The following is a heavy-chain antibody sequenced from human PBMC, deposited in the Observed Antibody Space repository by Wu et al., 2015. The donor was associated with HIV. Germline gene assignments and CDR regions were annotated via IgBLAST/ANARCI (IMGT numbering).Heavy chain of an antibody. CDR1: GYTFSGHY. CDR2: INPNNGGT. CDR3: ASDPGW. V-gene: IGHV1-2*02. Sequence: QVQLVQSGAGVKKPGASVKVSCKASGYTFSGHYMHWVRQAPGQGLEWMGWINPNNGGTNYVQKFQGRVTMTRDTSISTAYLELSRLRSDDTAVYYCASDPGWWGQGTLVTVSS. J-gene: IGHJ4*02. D-gene: IGHD2-15*01.